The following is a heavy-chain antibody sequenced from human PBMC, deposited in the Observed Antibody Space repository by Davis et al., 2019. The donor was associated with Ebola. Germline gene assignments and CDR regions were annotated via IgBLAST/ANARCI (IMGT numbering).Heavy chain of an antibody. V-gene: IGHV3-11*01. Sequence: GESLKISCAASGFTFSDYYMSWIRQAPGKGLEWVSYISSSGSTIYYADSVKGRFTISRDNAKKSLYLQMNSLRAEDTAVYYCARHLVVVIAIRYYYYGMDVWGQGTTVTVSS. CDR3: ARHLVVVIAIRYYYYGMDV. D-gene: IGHD2-21*01. CDR2: ISSSGSTI. J-gene: IGHJ6*02. CDR1: GFTFSDYY.